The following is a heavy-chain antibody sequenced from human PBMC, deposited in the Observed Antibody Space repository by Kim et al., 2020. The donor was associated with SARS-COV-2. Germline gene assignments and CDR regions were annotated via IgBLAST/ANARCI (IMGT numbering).Heavy chain of an antibody. Sequence: GGSLRLSCAASGFTFSTYAMSWVRQAPGKGLEWVSVFSGSGDSTYYADSVKGRFTISRDNSKNTLYLQMNSLRAEDTAVYYCAKADGGSCYSRFDYWGQGTLVTVSS. CDR2: FSGSGDST. V-gene: IGHV3-23*01. D-gene: IGHD2-15*01. CDR1: GFTFSTYA. CDR3: AKADGGSCYSRFDY. J-gene: IGHJ4*02.